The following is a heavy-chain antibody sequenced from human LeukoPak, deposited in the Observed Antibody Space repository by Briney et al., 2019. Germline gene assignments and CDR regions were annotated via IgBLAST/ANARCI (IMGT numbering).Heavy chain of an antibody. J-gene: IGHJ6*02. Sequence: GSLRLSCAASGFTFSSYWMSWVRQAPGKGLEWVANIKQDGSEKYYVDSVKGRFTISRDNAKNSLYLQMNSLRAEDTAVYYCARGQFGSGWLTYYYYGMDVWGQGTTVTVSS. CDR3: ARGQFGSGWLTYYYYGMDV. D-gene: IGHD6-19*01. CDR1: GFTFSSYW. V-gene: IGHV3-7*03. CDR2: IKQDGSEK.